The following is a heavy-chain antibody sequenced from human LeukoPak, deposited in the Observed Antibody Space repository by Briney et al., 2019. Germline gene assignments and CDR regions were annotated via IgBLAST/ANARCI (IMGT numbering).Heavy chain of an antibody. CDR1: GGSISSYY. Sequence: PSETLSLTCTVSGGSISSYYWSWIRQPAGKGLEWIGRIYTSGSTNYNPSLKSRVTMSVDTSKNQFSLKLSSVTAEDTAVYYCAKHLLTIPAATDDYFDYWGQGTLVTVSS. J-gene: IGHJ4*02. D-gene: IGHD2-2*01. V-gene: IGHV4-4*07. CDR3: AKHLLTIPAATDDYFDY. CDR2: IYTSGST.